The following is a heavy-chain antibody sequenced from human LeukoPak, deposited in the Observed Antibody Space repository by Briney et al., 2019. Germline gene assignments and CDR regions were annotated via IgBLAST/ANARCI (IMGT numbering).Heavy chain of an antibody. D-gene: IGHD1-26*01. J-gene: IGHJ4*02. CDR1: GFTFSSYG. Sequence: GGSLRLSCAASGFTFSSYGMHWVRQAPGKGLEWVAVIWYDGSNKYYADSVKGRFTTSRDNSKNTLYLQMNSLRAEDTAVYYCANPRETNWGQGTLVTVSP. CDR2: IWYDGSNK. V-gene: IGHV3-33*06. CDR3: ANPRETN.